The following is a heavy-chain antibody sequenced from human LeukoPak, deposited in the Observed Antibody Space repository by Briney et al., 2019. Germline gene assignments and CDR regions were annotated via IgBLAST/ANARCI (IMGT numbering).Heavy chain of an antibody. CDR2: IYYTGST. D-gene: IGHD4-23*01. J-gene: IGHJ3*02. CDR1: GGSVSDYY. Sequence: PSETLSLTCTISGGSVSDYYWSWIRQSPGKGLEWIGYIYYTGSTTYNPSLKSRVTMSADTSKNQFSLKLSSVTAADTAVYYCASHYGGAFDIWGQGTMVTVSS. CDR3: ASHYGGAFDI. V-gene: IGHV4-59*02.